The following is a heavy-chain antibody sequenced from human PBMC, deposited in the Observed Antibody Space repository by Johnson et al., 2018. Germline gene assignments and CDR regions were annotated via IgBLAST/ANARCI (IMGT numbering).Heavy chain of an antibody. J-gene: IGHJ6*03. CDR1: GFTFSSYA. CDR2: ISSDGNNK. CDR3: ARVPVTRYSQRWYYYMDV. D-gene: IGHD5-18*01. V-gene: IGHV3-30-3*01. Sequence: QVQLVQSGGGVVQPGRSLRLSCAASGFTFSSYAMHWVRQAPGKGLEWVALISSDGNNKNYADSVKGRFTISRDNGKNSLFLQMNSLRAEDPAVYYCARVPVTRYSQRWYYYMDVWGKGTTVTVSS.